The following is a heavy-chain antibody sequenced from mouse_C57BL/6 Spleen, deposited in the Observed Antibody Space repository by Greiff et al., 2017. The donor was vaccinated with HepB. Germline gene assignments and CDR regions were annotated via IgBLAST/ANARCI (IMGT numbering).Heavy chain of an antibody. CDR2: IYPGDGDT. CDR3: ARAIYYGTEGFYFDY. V-gene: IGHV1-82*01. D-gene: IGHD2-1*01. Sequence: QVQLQQSGPELVKPGASVKISCKASGYAFSSSWMNWVKQRPGKGLEWIGRIYPGDGDTNYKGKFKGKATLTADKSSSTAYMQLSSLTYEDSAVYFCARAIYYGTEGFYFDYWGQGTTLTVSS. J-gene: IGHJ2*01. CDR1: GYAFSSSW.